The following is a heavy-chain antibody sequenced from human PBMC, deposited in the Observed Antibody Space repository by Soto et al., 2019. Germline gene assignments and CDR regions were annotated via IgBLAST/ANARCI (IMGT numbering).Heavy chain of an antibody. Sequence: SETLSLTCAVSGYSISSGYYWGWIRQPPGKGLEWIGSIYHSGSTYYNPSLKSRVTISVDTSKNQFSLKLSSVTAADTAVYYCARVGVTIFGVVIRGKNWFDPWGQGTLVTVSS. CDR2: IYHSGST. CDR1: GYSISSGYY. D-gene: IGHD3-3*01. CDR3: ARVGVTIFGVVIRGKNWFDP. V-gene: IGHV4-38-2*01. J-gene: IGHJ5*02.